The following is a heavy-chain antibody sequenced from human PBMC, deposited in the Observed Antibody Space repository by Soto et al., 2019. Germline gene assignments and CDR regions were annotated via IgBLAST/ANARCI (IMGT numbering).Heavy chain of an antibody. Sequence: EVQLVESGGGLVQPGGSLRLSCAASGFTFSSYDMHWVRQATGKGLEWVSAIGTAGDTYYPGSVKGRFTISRENAKTSLYLQMNSLRAGDTAVYYCARGTVTGGNWYFDLWGRGTLVTVSS. D-gene: IGHD4-17*01. CDR1: GFTFSSYD. CDR2: IGTAGDT. V-gene: IGHV3-13*01. J-gene: IGHJ2*01. CDR3: ARGTVTGGNWYFDL.